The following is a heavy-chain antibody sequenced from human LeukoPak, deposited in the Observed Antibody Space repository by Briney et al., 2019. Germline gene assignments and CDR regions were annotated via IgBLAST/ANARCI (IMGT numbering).Heavy chain of an antibody. CDR2: ISGSGGSI. CDR1: GFTFSSYA. D-gene: IGHD3-22*01. Sequence: GGSLRLSCAASGFTFSSYAMSWVRQAPGKGLEWVSAISGSGGSIYYADSVKGRFTISRDNSKNTLYLQMNSLRAEDTAVYYCAKDTYYYDSSGYYYEYFDYWGQGTLVTVSS. J-gene: IGHJ4*02. CDR3: AKDTYYYDSSGYYYEYFDY. V-gene: IGHV3-23*01.